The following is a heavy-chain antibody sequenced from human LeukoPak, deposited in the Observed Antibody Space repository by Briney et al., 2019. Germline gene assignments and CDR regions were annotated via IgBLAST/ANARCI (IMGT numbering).Heavy chain of an antibody. CDR2: MNPNSGNT. J-gene: IGHJ4*02. CDR3: ARVNTVTTTFDY. CDR1: GYTFTSYD. D-gene: IGHD4-17*01. Sequence: ASVKVSCKASGYTFTSYDINWVRQATGQGLEWMGWMNPNSGNTGYAQKFQGRVTMTRDTSTSTVYMELSSLRSEDTAVYYCARVNTVTTTFDYWGQGTLVTVSS. V-gene: IGHV1-8*01.